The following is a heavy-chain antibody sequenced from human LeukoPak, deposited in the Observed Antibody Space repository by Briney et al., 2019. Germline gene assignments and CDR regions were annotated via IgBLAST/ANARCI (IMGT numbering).Heavy chain of an antibody. CDR1: GFTFSSYW. CDR3: AREGVGYSSSWYEPLGDYYYYGMDV. Sequence: GGSLRLSCAASGFTFSSYWMSWVRQAPGKGLEWVANIKQDGSENYYVDSVKGRFTISRDNAKNSLYLQMNSLRAEDTAVYYCAREGVGYSSSWYEPLGDYYYYGMDVWGQGTTVTVSS. V-gene: IGHV3-7*01. CDR2: IKQDGSEN. D-gene: IGHD6-13*01. J-gene: IGHJ6*02.